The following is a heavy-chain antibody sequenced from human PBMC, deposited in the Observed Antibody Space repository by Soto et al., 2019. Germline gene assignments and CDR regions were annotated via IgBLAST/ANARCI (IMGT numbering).Heavy chain of an antibody. CDR2: ITSKTGDQ. Sequence: EVRLVESGGGLVKPGGSLRLSCAASGFTFNKYSMNWVRQAPGKGLEWVSSITSKTGDQYYVDSVKGRFIISRDNTKNSLSLQVTSLRDEDTAVYYCARDLMPNDRGLGDLAYWGQGTLVTVSS. CDR3: ARDLMPNDRGLGDLAY. CDR1: GFTFNKYS. D-gene: IGHD3-22*01. V-gene: IGHV3-21*06. J-gene: IGHJ4*02.